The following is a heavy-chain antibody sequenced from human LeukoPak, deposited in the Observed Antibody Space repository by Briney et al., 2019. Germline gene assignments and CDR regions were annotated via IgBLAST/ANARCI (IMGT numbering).Heavy chain of an antibody. CDR2: INHSGST. CDR1: GGSISSSNYY. D-gene: IGHD6-13*01. J-gene: IGHJ6*03. Sequence: SETLSLTCSVSGGSISSSNYYWGWIRQPPGKGLEWIGEINHSGSTNYNPSLKSRVTISVDTSKNQFSLKLSSVTAADTAVYYCARRRSWAARYMDVWGKGTTVTISS. V-gene: IGHV4-39*07. CDR3: ARRRSWAARYMDV.